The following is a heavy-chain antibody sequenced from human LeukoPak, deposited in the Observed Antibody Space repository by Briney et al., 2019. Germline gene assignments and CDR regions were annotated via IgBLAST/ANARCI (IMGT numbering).Heavy chain of an antibody. D-gene: IGHD2-2*02. CDR3: AHRRPYCSSTSCYIQYNWFDP. J-gene: IGHJ5*02. CDR2: LYCNDDK. V-gene: IGHV2-5*01. CDR1: GFSVSPSGVG. Sequence: RVCGPTLVIPTQTLTLPCTLPGFSVSPSGVGVGWIRQPPGKALEWLALLYCNDDKRYSPSLKSRLTITKDTSKNQVVLTMTNMDPVDTATYYCAHRRPYCSSTSCYIQYNWFDPWGQGTLVTVSS.